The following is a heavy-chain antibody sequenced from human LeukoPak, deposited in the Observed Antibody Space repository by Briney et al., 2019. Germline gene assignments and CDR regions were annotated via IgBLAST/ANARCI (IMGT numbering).Heavy chain of an antibody. D-gene: IGHD6-6*01. CDR2: VYYSGST. J-gene: IGHJ3*02. CDR1: GDSISSNNYY. Sequence: SETLSLTCNVSGDSISSNNYYWGWIRQPPGKELEWIGSVYYSGSTYYNPSLKSRVTISIDTSKNQFSLKLTSVTAADTAVYYCARVTYSSSSISVDAFNIWGQGTVVTVSP. CDR3: ARVTYSSSSISVDAFNI. V-gene: IGHV4-39*07.